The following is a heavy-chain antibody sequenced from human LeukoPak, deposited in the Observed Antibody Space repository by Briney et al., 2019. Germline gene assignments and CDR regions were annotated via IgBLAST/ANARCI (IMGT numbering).Heavy chain of an antibody. J-gene: IGHJ4*02. CDR2: IYHSGST. CDR3: ARASRYYHMLTGYYLSAFDY. V-gene: IGHV4-39*01. CDR1: GGSISNSDYY. Sequence: SETLSLTCTVSGGSISNSDYYWGWIRQPPGKGLEWIGSIYHSGSTYYNPSLKSRVTISVDTSKKQFSLKLSSVTAADTAVYYCARASRYYHMLTGYYLSAFDYWGQGPWSPSPQ. D-gene: IGHD3-9*01.